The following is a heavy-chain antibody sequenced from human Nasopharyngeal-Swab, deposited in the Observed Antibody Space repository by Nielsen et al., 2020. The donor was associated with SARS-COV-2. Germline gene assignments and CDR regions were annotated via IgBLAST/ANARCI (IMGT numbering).Heavy chain of an antibody. CDR2: ISYDGSNK. Sequence: GESLKISCAASGFTFSSYGMHWVRQAPGKGLEWVAVISYDGSNKNYADSVKGRFTISRDNSKNTLSLQMNSLRAEDTAVYYCARDGVRPGYSSGWKYYYYGMDVWGQGTTVTVSS. D-gene: IGHD6-19*01. CDR3: ARDGVRPGYSSGWKYYYYGMDV. J-gene: IGHJ6*02. CDR1: GFTFSSYG. V-gene: IGHV3-30*03.